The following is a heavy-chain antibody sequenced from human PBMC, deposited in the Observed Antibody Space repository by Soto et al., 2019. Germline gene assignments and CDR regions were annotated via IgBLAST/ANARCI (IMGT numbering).Heavy chain of an antibody. J-gene: IGHJ4*02. Sequence: EVQLLESGGGLVQPGGSLRLSCAASGFTFSSYAMSWVRQAPGKGLEWVSAISGSGGSTYYADSVKGRFTISRDNSKNTRYLQMSSLRAGDTAVYYCAKDKGIAAAGTFDYWGQGALVTVSS. V-gene: IGHV3-23*01. CDR1: GFTFSSYA. CDR3: AKDKGIAAAGTFDY. CDR2: ISGSGGST. D-gene: IGHD6-13*01.